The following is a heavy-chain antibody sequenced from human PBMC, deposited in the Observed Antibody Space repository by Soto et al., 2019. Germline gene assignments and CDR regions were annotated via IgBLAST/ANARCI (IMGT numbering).Heavy chain of an antibody. D-gene: IGHD2-8*01. J-gene: IGHJ3*02. Sequence: GGSLRLSCAASGFSFSAYAMNWVRQAPGKGLQWVSGLVGSGADKNYADSVRGRFTVSRDNSKNTLYLQMNSLRDEDTAVYYCAKDLIAGNGVWEAFDMRGRGSTVTVSS. CDR3: AKDLIAGNGVWEAFDM. V-gene: IGHV3-23*01. CDR2: LVGSGADK. CDR1: GFSFSAYA.